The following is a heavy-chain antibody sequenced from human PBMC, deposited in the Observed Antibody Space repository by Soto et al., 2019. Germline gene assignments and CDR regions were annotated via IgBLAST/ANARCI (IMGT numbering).Heavy chain of an antibody. CDR1: GFTFSSYG. V-gene: IGHV3-30*18. CDR3: AKDVVVGATPGLGDYYYYGMDV. J-gene: IGHJ6*02. Sequence: GGSLRLSCAASGFTFSSYGMHWVRQAPGKGLEWVAVISYDGSNKYYADSVKGRFTISRDNSKNTLYLQMNSLRAEDTAVYYCAKDVVVGATPGLGDYYYYGMDVWGQGTTVTVSS. D-gene: IGHD1-26*01. CDR2: ISYDGSNK.